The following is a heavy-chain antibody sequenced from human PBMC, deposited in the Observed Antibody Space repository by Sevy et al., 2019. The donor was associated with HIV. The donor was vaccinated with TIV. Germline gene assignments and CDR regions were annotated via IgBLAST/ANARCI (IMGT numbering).Heavy chain of an antibody. V-gene: IGHV3-15*01. CDR2: IKNKPDGGTT. D-gene: IGHD2-8*01. Sequence: GGSLRLSCAASRFTFNNAWMSWVRQAPGKGLEWIGRIKNKPDGGTTYYAAPVKGRFTISRDDSKNTLYLQMNSLKTEDTAVYYCCTEGNVLLAEGWGHWFDPWGQGTLVTVSS. J-gene: IGHJ5*02. CDR1: RFTFNNAW. CDR3: CTEGNVLLAEGWGHWFDP.